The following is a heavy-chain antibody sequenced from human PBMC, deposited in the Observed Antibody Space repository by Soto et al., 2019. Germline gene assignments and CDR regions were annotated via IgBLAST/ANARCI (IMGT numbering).Heavy chain of an antibody. J-gene: IGHJ4*02. CDR3: ATRQGTIYSFGVDTEEDY. D-gene: IGHD3-3*01. CDR1: GYSFSNYE. V-gene: IGHV1-18*01. Sequence: QVQLVQSGAELKKPGASVKVSCKASGYSFSNYEISWVRQAPGQGLEWMGWISPNNGNTNYAQKFQGGVIMPTDATTRTAYMEMRSLITDDAAVYYYATRQGTIYSFGVDTEEDYWGQGTLVTVSS. CDR2: ISPNNGNT.